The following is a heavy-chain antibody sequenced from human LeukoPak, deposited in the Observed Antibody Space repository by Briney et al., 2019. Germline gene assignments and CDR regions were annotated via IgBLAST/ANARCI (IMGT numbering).Heavy chain of an antibody. CDR2: ISYRGST. CDR1: SGSISSSSYY. CDR3: ARTANYFYSYMDV. Sequence: SETLSLTCTVSSGSISSSSYYWGWIRQPPGRGLEWIGSISYRGSTYYNPSPKSRVTISVDTSSNQFSLRLTSVTAADTAVYYCARTANYFYSYMDVWGKGTTVTVSS. V-gene: IGHV4-39*07. J-gene: IGHJ6*03.